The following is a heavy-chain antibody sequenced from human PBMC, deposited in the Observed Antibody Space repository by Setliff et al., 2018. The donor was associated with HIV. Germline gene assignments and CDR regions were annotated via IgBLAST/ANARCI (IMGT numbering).Heavy chain of an antibody. D-gene: IGHD6-19*01. Sequence: SETLSLTCTVSGGSISSYYWSWTRQPPGKGLEWIGYNHYSGISNYNPSLKSRVTISIDTSKNQFSLKVTSVTAADTAVYYCATLQSSGWPHRIEYWGQGTLVTSPQ. CDR1: GGSISSYY. CDR3: ATLQSSGWPHRIEY. V-gene: IGHV4-59*08. J-gene: IGHJ4*02. CDR2: NHYSGIS.